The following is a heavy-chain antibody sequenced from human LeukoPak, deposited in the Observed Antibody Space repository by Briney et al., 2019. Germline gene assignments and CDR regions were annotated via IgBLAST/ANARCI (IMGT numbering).Heavy chain of an antibody. CDR2: ISSSSSYI. V-gene: IGHV3-21*04. D-gene: IGHD4-17*01. J-gene: IGHJ4*02. CDR3: AKYSGDYARTMDY. Sequence: PGGSLRLSCAASGFTFSSYSMNWVRQAPGKGLEWVSSISSSSSYIYYADSVKGRFTISRDNAKNSLYLQMNSLRAEDTAVYYCAKYSGDYARTMDYWGQGTLVTVSS. CDR1: GFTFSSYS.